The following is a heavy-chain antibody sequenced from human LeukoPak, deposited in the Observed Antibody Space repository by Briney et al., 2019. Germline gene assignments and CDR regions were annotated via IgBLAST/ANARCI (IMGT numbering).Heavy chain of an antibody. J-gene: IGHJ2*01. V-gene: IGHV3-49*03. D-gene: IGHD4-11*01. CDR3: TRESPLTTYWYFDL. Sequence: PGGSLRLSCTASGFTFGDYAMSWFRQAPGKGLEWVGFIRSKAYGGTTEYAASVKGRFTISRDDSKSIAYLQMNSLKTEDTAVYYCTRESPLTTYWYFDLWGRGTLVTVSS. CDR2: IRSKAYGGTT. CDR1: GFTFGDYA.